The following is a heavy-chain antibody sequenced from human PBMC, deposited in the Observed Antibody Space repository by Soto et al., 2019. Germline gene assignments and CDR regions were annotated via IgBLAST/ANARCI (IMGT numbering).Heavy chain of an antibody. CDR3: ARSVGVGALYYGMDV. CDR2: IVPASGKA. J-gene: IGHJ6*02. D-gene: IGHD1-26*01. Sequence: QVQLEQSGAEVKKAGSSVKVSCKTSGGTFRTYGINWLRQAPGHGLEWMGGIVPASGKADYAQGFQGRVPITGDKSTRTAYMEWSSRRSGDTAVYYCARSVGVGALYYGMDVWGQGTTVSVSS. CDR1: GGTFRTYG. V-gene: IGHV1-69*06.